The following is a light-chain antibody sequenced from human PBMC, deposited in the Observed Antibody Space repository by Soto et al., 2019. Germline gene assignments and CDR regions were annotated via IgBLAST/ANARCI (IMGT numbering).Light chain of an antibody. V-gene: IGLV2-23*01. CDR1: SSDVGSYNF. J-gene: IGLJ3*02. Sequence: QSALTQPASVSGSPGQSITISCTGSSSDVGSYNFVSWYQQHPGKAPKLMIYEDSKRPSGVSNRFSGSKSGNTASLTISGLQAEDEADYYCCSYAGGTTGVFGGGTKLTVL. CDR2: EDS. CDR3: CSYAGGTTGV.